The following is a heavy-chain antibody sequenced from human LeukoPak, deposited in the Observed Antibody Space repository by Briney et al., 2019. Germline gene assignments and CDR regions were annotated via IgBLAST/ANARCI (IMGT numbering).Heavy chain of an antibody. CDR2: INPNRGGT. CDR3: PREDY. J-gene: IGHJ4*02. CDR1: GYTFTDYY. V-gene: IGHV1-2*02. Sequence: ASVKVSCKASGYTFTDYYLHWVRQAPGQGLEWVGWINPNRGGTNYAQKFQGRVTMTRDTSISTVYMELSRLRSDDTAVYYCPREDYWGQGTLVTVSS.